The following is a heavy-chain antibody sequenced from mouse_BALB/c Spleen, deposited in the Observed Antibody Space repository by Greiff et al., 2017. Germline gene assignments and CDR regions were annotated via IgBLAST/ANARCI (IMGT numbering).Heavy chain of an antibody. CDR1: GYTFSSYW. CDR2: ILPGSGST. CDR3: AAYSPFAY. J-gene: IGHJ3*01. V-gene: IGHV1-9*01. Sequence: QVQLQQSGAELMKPGASVKISCKATGYTFSSYWIEWVKQRPGHGLEWIGEILPGSGSTNYNEKFKGKATFTADTSSNTAYMQLSSLTSEDSAVYYCAAYSPFAYWGQGTLVTVSA. D-gene: IGHD2-10*01.